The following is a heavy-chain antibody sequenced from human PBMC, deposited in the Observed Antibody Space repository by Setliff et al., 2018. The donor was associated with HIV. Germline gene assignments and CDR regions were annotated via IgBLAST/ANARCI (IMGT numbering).Heavy chain of an antibody. D-gene: IGHD1-26*01. Sequence: GASVKVSCKASGYTFSSYGISWVRQAPGQGVEWMGWISAYNGNTNYAQKLQGRVTMTTDTSTSTAYMELRSLRSDDTAVYYCARDSEWGSYIFWTFDIWGQGTMVTV. CDR2: ISAYNGNT. J-gene: IGHJ3*02. V-gene: IGHV1-18*01. CDR1: GYTFSSYG. CDR3: ARDSEWGSYIFWTFDI.